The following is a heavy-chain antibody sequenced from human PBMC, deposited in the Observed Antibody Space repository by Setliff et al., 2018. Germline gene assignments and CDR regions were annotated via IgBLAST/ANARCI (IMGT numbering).Heavy chain of an antibody. CDR3: ARDRTAYSYGLDV. CDR2: IYHNGNT. V-gene: IGHV4-59*01. J-gene: IGHJ6*02. Sequence: SETLSLTCTVSGGSISPYFWSWIRQPPGKGLEWTGYIYHNGNTNFNPSLKTRVTMSVDTSKNQFALNLRSVTAADTAVYYCARDRTAYSYGLDVWGQGTTVTVSS. CDR1: GGSISPYF. D-gene: IGHD5-18*01.